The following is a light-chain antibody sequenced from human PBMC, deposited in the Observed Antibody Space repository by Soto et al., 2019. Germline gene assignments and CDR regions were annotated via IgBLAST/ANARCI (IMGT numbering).Light chain of an antibody. CDR3: QQYRR. Sequence: DIQMTQSPSTLSASVGDRVTITCRASQSTSSGLAWYQQKPGKAPKLLIYDASNLESGVPSRFSGRGSGTEFTLTISSLQPDDSATYYCQQYRRFGQGTKVDIK. V-gene: IGKV1-5*01. CDR1: QSTSSG. CDR2: DAS. J-gene: IGKJ1*01.